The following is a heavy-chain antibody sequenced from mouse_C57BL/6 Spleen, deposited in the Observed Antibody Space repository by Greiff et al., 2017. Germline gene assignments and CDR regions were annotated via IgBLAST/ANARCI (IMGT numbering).Heavy chain of an antibody. CDR3: ASYDGYYWYFDV. V-gene: IGHV2-2*01. CDR2: IWSGGST. D-gene: IGHD2-3*01. J-gene: IGHJ1*03. CDR1: GFSLTSYG. Sequence: QRKESVPGLVQPSQSLSITCTVSGFSLTSYGVHWVRQSPGKGLEWLGVIWSGGSTDYNAAFISRLSISKDNSKSQVFFKMNSLQADDTAIYYCASYDGYYWYFDVWGTGTTVTVSS.